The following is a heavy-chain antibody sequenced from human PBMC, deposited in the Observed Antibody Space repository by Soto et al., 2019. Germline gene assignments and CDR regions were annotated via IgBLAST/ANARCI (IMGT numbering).Heavy chain of an antibody. J-gene: IGHJ5*02. Sequence: GGSLRLSCVASGFTFNTYAIHWVRQAPGKGLEWVTVISYDGSNKYYADSVKGRFTISRDNSKDTVYLQMISLRAEDTAVYYCARDLGYSSSEYNWFDPWGQGTLVTVSS. V-gene: IGHV3-30-3*01. CDR3: ARDLGYSSSEYNWFDP. CDR2: ISYDGSNK. D-gene: IGHD6-6*01. CDR1: GFTFNTYA.